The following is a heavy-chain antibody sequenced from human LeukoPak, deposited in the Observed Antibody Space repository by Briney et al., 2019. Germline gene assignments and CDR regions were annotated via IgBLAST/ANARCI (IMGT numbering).Heavy chain of an antibody. CDR1: GDSVSSNSAA. CDR3: ARGPFVGAYFDY. Sequence: SQTLSLTCAISGDSVSSNSAAWNWIRQSPSRGLEWLGRTYYRSKYYNDYALSVKSRMTITPDTSKNQFSLQLNSVTPEDTAVYYCARGPFVGAYFDYWGQGTLVTVSS. V-gene: IGHV6-1*01. J-gene: IGHJ4*02. CDR2: TYYRSKYYN. D-gene: IGHD1-26*01.